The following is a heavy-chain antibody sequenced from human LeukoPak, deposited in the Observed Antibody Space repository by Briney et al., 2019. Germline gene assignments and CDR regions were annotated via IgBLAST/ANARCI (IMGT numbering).Heavy chain of an antibody. J-gene: IGHJ4*02. Sequence: GGSLRLSCAASGFTFSSYSMNWVRQAPGKGLEWVSYISSSSSTIYYVDSVKGRFTISRDNAKNSLYLQMNSLRAEDTAVYYCAREQYYYDSSGSDGGQGTLVTVSS. CDR1: GFTFSSYS. V-gene: IGHV3-48*01. CDR3: AREQYYYDSSGSD. CDR2: ISSSSSTI. D-gene: IGHD3-22*01.